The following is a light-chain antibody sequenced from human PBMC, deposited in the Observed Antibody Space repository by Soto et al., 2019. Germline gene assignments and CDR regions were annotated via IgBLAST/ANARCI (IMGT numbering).Light chain of an antibody. Sequence: QSVLTQPPSVSGAPGQRVTISCTGSSSNTGAGYDVHWYQHLPGTAPKLLIYSSNNRPSGVPDRFSGSKSGTSASLAITGLQAEDEADYYCQSYDSSLSGHVVFGGGTQLTVL. CDR2: SSN. CDR1: SSNTGAGYD. V-gene: IGLV1-40*01. CDR3: QSYDSSLSGHVV. J-gene: IGLJ2*01.